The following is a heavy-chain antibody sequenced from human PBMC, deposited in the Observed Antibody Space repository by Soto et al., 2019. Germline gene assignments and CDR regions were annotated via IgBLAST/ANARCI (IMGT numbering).Heavy chain of an antibody. J-gene: IGHJ5*02. Sequence: GEAVQVSCKDSGGTFSSYDLKWVRQATGQGLEWMGWMNPNSGNTGYAQKFQGRVTMTRNTSISTAYMELSSLRSEDTAVYYCVADSSGYNHRWIDPSGQATVLTVAS. CDR2: MNPNSGNT. CDR3: VADSSGYNHRWIDP. D-gene: IGHD3-22*01. CDR1: GGTFSSYD. V-gene: IGHV1-8*02.